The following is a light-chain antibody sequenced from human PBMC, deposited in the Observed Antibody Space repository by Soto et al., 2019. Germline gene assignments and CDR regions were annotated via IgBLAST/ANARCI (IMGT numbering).Light chain of an antibody. J-gene: IGLJ3*02. CDR1: SGSIASYY. CDR2: EDN. CDR3: QSYDATNQV. Sequence: NFVLTQPHSVSESPGKTVIISYTRSSGSIASYYVQWYQQRPGSSPTTVIYEDNQRPSGVPDRFSGSIDSSSNSASLTISGLETEDEADYFCQSYDATNQVFGGGTKLTVL. V-gene: IGLV6-57*01.